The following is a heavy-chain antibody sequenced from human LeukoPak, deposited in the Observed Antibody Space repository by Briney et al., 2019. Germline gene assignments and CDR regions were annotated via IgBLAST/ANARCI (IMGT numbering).Heavy chain of an antibody. V-gene: IGHV3-21*01. D-gene: IGHD3-16*01. CDR2: ISRSSSYI. CDR1: GFTFSSYS. Sequence: GGSLRLSCAASGFTFSSYSMNWVRQAPGKGLEWVSSISRSSSYIYYADSVKGRFTISRDNAKNSLYLQMNSLRAEDTAVYYCARIWGYYYMDVWGKGTTVTVSS. J-gene: IGHJ6*03. CDR3: ARIWGYYYMDV.